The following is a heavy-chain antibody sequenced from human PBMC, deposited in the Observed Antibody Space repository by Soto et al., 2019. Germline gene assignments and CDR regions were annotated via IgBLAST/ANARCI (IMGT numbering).Heavy chain of an antibody. J-gene: IGHJ3*02. CDR2: MSYDGSRT. Sequence: PGGSLRLSCSASGFRFSSYGIHWVRQAPGKGLEWVAVMSYDGSRTYYAESVKGRFTISRDNSKSTLYLQMSSLGGDDTAVYFCAKDLAWELVSGPFDIWGQGTVVTVSS. V-gene: IGHV3-30*18. CDR1: GFRFSSYG. CDR3: AKDLAWELVSGPFDI. D-gene: IGHD1-26*01.